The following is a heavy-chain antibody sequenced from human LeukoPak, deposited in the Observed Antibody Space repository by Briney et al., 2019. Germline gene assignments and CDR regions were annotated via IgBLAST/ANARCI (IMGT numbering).Heavy chain of an antibody. D-gene: IGHD6-13*01. CDR1: GYTFTVYD. J-gene: IGHJ5*02. V-gene: IGHV1-2*06. CDR3: ARAGFGSSFDP. CDR2: INPNSGNT. Sequence: GASVKVSCKPSGYTFTVYDLHWARPAPGQGLEWMGRINPNSGNTKYAQRFQGRVTMTRDTSVTTAYMELSWLRSDDTAVYYCARAGFGSSFDPWGQGTLVTVSS.